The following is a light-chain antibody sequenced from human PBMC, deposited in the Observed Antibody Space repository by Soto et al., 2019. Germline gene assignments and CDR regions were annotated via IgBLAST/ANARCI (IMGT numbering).Light chain of an antibody. CDR1: PSASRY. Sequence: ILMTQDPAGRSVCTWPSATLSCRASPSASRYLAWYQQKPGQAPRLLIYDASNRATGLPARFSGSGSGTDFTLTISSLEPEDFAVYYCQQRTHSPLTFGGGTKVEIK. V-gene: IGKV3-11*01. CDR2: DAS. J-gene: IGKJ4*01. CDR3: QQRTHSPLT.